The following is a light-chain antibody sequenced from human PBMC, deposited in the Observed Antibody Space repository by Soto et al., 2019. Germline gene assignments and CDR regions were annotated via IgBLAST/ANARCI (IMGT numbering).Light chain of an antibody. V-gene: IGKV1-5*03. CDR3: QQYNSFPLT. CDR2: KAS. J-gene: IGKJ4*01. CDR1: QSISSR. Sequence: DIQMTQSPSTLSASVGDRVTIPCRATQSISSRFAWYQQKPGKAPKLLIYKASTLKSGVPSRFSGSGAGTKFTLTISSLQPDDFATYYCQQYNSFPLTFGGGT.